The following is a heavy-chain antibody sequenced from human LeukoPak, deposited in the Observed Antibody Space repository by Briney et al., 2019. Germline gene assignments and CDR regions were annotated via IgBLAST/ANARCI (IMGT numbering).Heavy chain of an antibody. CDR2: IKQDGSEK. CDR1: GFTFSSYW. D-gene: IGHD3-16*02. V-gene: IGHV3-7*01. J-gene: IGHJ4*02. CDR3: ASGKPLSVWGTYRPFDY. Sequence: QSGGSLRLSCGASGFTFSSYWMSWVRQAPGKGLEGVANIKQDGSEKYYVDSVKGRFTISRDNAKNSLYLQMSSLRAEDTAVYYCASGKPLSVWGTYRPFDYWGQGTLVTVSS.